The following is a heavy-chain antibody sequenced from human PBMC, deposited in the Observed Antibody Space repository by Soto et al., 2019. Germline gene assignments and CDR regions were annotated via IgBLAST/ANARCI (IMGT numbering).Heavy chain of an antibody. V-gene: IGHV3-30*18. CDR3: AKDVYYYGSGSTD. CDR1: GFTFSSYG. Sequence: ESGGGVVQPGRSLRLSCAASGFTFSSYGMHWVRQAPGKGLEWVAVISYDGSNKYYADSVKGRFTISRDNSKNTLYLQMNSLRAEDTAVYYCAKDVYYYGSGSTDWGQGTLVTVSS. J-gene: IGHJ4*02. CDR2: ISYDGSNK. D-gene: IGHD3-10*01.